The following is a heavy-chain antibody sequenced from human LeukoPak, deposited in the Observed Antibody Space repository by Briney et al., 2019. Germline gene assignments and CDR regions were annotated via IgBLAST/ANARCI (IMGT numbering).Heavy chain of an antibody. V-gene: IGHV3-23*01. CDR3: AKDTRSGWYGLFDN. CDR2: IVSGGGRT. J-gene: IGHJ4*02. Sequence: GGSLRLSCAASGFTFNNYAMSWVRQAPGKGLDWVSAIVSGGGRTYYADSVKGRFTISRDSSKDPLYLQMNSLRAEDTAVYYCAKDTRSGWYGLFDNWGQGTLVTVSS. CDR1: GFTFNNYA. D-gene: IGHD6-19*01.